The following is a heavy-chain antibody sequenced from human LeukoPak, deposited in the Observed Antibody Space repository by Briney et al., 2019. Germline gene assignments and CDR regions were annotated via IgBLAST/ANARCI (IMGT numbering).Heavy chain of an antibody. J-gene: IGHJ3*01. CDR1: GFTFSSHW. CDR3: AREVFEGQRQSDAFDV. D-gene: IGHD6-25*01. CDR2: VNGPGDWT. V-gene: IGHV3-74*01. Sequence: GGSLRLSCAASGFTFSSHWMHWVRQAPGEGLVWVSRVNGPGDWTHYADSVRGRFIISRDNAENTISLQMNNLRAEDAAVYFCAREVFEGQRQSDAFDVWGQGTMVTVSS.